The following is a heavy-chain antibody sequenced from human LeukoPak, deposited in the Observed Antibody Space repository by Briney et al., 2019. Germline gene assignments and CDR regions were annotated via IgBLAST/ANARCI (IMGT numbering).Heavy chain of an antibody. CDR2: ISYDGSNK. J-gene: IGHJ3*02. CDR1: GFSLSTYW. D-gene: IGHD6-19*01. V-gene: IGHV3-30*03. Sequence: PGGSLRLSCAASGFSLSTYWMSWVRQAPGKGLEWVAVISYDGSNKYYADSVKGRFTISRDNAKNSLYLQMNSLRAEDTAVYYCARSMIAVADDAFDIWGQGTMVTVSS. CDR3: ARSMIAVADDAFDI.